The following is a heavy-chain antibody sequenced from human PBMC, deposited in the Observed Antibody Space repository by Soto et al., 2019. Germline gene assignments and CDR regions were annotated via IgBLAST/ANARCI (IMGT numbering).Heavy chain of an antibody. D-gene: IGHD4-17*01. CDR2: IRSKANSYAT. CDR1: GFTFCGAA. V-gene: IGHV3-73*01. CDR3: TTTTVTPISSARY. J-gene: IGHJ4*02. Sequence: GGSLRLSCAASGFTFCGAAMHWVRQASGKGLEWVGRIRSKANSYATAYAASVKGRFTISRDDSKNTAYLQMNSLKTEDTAVYYCTTTTVTPISSARYWGQGTLVTVS.